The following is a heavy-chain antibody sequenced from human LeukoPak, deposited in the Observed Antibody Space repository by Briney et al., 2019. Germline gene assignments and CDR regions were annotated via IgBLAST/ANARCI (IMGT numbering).Heavy chain of an antibody. J-gene: IGHJ4*02. CDR2: ISSSSSYI. CDR1: GFTFSSYS. Sequence: GGSLRLSCAASGFTFSSYSMNWVRQAPGKGLDWVSSISSSSSYIYYADSVKGRFTISRDNAKNSLYLQMNSLRAEDTAVYYCAREESYYDFWGTDYWGQGTLVTVSS. D-gene: IGHD3-3*01. V-gene: IGHV3-21*01. CDR3: AREESYYDFWGTDY.